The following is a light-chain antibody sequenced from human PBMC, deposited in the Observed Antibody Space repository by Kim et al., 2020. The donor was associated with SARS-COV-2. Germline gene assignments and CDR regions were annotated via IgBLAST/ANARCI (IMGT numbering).Light chain of an antibody. CDR3: SAWDSSLSAWV. V-gene: IGLV10-54*01. CDR2: RNN. Sequence: QTATLPCTGNSNNVGNEGVAWLQQHQGHPPKLLSYRNNNRPSGISERLSASRSGSTASLTITGLQPEDEADYYCSAWDSSLSAWVFGGGTQLTVL. CDR1: SNNVGNEG. J-gene: IGLJ3*02.